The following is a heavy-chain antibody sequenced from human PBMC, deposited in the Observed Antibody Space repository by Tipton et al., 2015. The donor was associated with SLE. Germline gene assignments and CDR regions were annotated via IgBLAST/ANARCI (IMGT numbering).Heavy chain of an antibody. CDR3: ASTNPTNPRYSGSYWDY. Sequence: QLVQSGAEVKKPGASVKVSCKASGYTFTSYAMHWVRQAPGQRLEWMGWINAGNGNTKYSQKFQGRVTITRDTSASTAYMELSSLRSEDTAVYYCASTNPTNPRYSGSYWDYWGQGTLVTVSS. CDR1: GYTFTSYA. J-gene: IGHJ4*02. D-gene: IGHD1-26*01. CDR2: INAGNGNT. V-gene: IGHV1-3*01.